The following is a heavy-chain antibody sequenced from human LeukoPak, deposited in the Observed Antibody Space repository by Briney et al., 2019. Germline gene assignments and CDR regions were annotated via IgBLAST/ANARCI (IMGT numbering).Heavy chain of an antibody. D-gene: IGHD4-17*01. Sequence: GGSLRLSCAASGFTFSTYWMSWLRQAPGKGLEWVANIKHDGSEKYYVDSVKGRFTISRDNAQNSLYLQMSSLRAEDTAVYYCARGGDGDPFDYWGQGTLVTVSS. V-gene: IGHV3-7*01. CDR3: ARGGDGDPFDY. J-gene: IGHJ4*02. CDR2: IKHDGSEK. CDR1: GFTFSTYW.